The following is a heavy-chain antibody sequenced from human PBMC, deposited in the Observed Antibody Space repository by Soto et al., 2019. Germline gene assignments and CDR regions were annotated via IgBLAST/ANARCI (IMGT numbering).Heavy chain of an antibody. V-gene: IGHV3-30-3*01. D-gene: IGHD2-15*01. Sequence: GGSLRLSCAASGFTFSSYAMHWVRQAPGKGLEWVAVISYDGSNKYYADSVKGRFTISRDNSKNTLYLQMNSLRAEDTAVYYCARDGFGDIVVVVAYYYGMDVWGQGSTVTVSS. J-gene: IGHJ6*02. CDR2: ISYDGSNK. CDR3: ARDGFGDIVVVVAYYYGMDV. CDR1: GFTFSSYA.